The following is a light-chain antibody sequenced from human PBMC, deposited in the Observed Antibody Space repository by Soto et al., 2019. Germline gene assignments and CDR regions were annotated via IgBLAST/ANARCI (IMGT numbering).Light chain of an antibody. CDR1: QSVSSSY. V-gene: IGKV3-20*01. Sequence: EIVLTQSPGTLSLSPGERATLSCRASQSVSSSYLAWYQQKPGQAPRLLIYGASSRATGIPDRFSGSGSGSVFTLTIRRLESEDFAVYYWNQYGSTVRPFGRGTKVEIK. CDR3: NQYGSTVRP. CDR2: GAS. J-gene: IGKJ1*01.